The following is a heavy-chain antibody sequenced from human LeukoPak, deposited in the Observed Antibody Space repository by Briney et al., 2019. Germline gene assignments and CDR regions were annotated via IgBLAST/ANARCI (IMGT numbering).Heavy chain of an antibody. J-gene: IGHJ4*02. CDR2: IYYSGST. CDR1: GGSISSGGHY. D-gene: IGHD3-22*01. V-gene: IGHV4-31*11. CDR3: AGDSSGYFHDY. Sequence: TLSLTCAVSGGSISSGGHYWSWIRQHPGKGLEWIGYIYYSGSTYYNPSLKSRVTISVDTSKNQFSLKLSSVTAADTAVYYCAGDSSGYFHDYWGQGTLVTVSS.